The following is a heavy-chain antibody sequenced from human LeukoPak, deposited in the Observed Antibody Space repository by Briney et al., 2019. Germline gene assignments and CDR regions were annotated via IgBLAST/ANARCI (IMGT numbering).Heavy chain of an antibody. CDR3: AKRIYGWYQIDY. D-gene: IGHD6-19*01. V-gene: IGHV3-23*01. CDR1: GFTFSGYA. Sequence: GGSLRLSCAASGFTFSGYAMSWVRQAPGKGLEWVSAITGPGDGTWYADSVQGRFAISRDNSKNTLYLQMNSLRAEDTAVYFCAKRIYGWYQIDYWGQGTLVTVSS. J-gene: IGHJ4*02. CDR2: ITGPGDGT.